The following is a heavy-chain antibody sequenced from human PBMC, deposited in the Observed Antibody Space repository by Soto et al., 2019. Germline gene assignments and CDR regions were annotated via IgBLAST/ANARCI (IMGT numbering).Heavy chain of an antibody. CDR1: GYTMTDHY. V-gene: IGHV3-11*06. Sequence: GALSVFCEVSGYTMTDHYMTWIRQVPGKGLEWVSYISSDSVYTNYADSVRGRFTISRDNAKNSLYLELSSLRAEDTAVYHCATNIRLDFWGQGTQVTVSS. D-gene: IGHD3-16*01. CDR3: ATNIRLDF. J-gene: IGHJ4*02. CDR2: ISSDSVYT.